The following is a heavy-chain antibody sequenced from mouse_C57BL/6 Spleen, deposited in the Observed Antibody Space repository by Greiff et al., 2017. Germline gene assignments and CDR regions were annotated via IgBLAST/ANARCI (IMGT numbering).Heavy chain of an antibody. CDR2: IHPNSGST. Sequence: VQLQQPGAELVKPGASVKLSCKASGYTFTSYWMHWVKQRPGQGLEWIGMIHPNSGSTNYNEKFKSKATLTVDKSSSTAYMQLSSLTSEDSAVYYCARAPYYYGSSYHYFDYWGQGTTLTVSS. CDR3: ARAPYYYGSSYHYFDY. D-gene: IGHD1-1*01. J-gene: IGHJ2*01. CDR1: GYTFTSYW. V-gene: IGHV1-64*01.